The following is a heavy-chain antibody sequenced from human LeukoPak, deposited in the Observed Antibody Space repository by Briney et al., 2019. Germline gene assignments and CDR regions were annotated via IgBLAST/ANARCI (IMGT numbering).Heavy chain of an antibody. V-gene: IGHV4-59*08. Sequence: SETLSLTCTVSGGSISNYYWSWIRQPPGKGLEWIGYIYYSGSTNYNPSLKSRVTISVDTSKNQFSLKLSSVTAADTAVYYCARLTHDSSGYYLDRAFDIWGQGTMVTVSS. J-gene: IGHJ3*02. D-gene: IGHD3-22*01. CDR3: ARLTHDSSGYYLDRAFDI. CDR2: IYYSGST. CDR1: GGSISNYY.